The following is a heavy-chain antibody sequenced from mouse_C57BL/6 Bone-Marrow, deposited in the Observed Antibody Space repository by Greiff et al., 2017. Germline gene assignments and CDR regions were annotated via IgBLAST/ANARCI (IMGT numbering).Heavy chain of an antibody. CDR1: GYTFTSYW. J-gene: IGHJ3*01. Sequence: QVQLQQPGAELVRPGTSVKLSCKASGYTFTSYWMHWVKQRPGQGLEWIGVIDPSDSYTNYNQKFKGKATLTVDTSSSTAYMQLSSLTSEDSAVYYCARVDSSGMAWFAYWGQGTLVTVSA. V-gene: IGHV1-59*01. CDR3: ARVDSSGMAWFAY. CDR2: IDPSDSYT. D-gene: IGHD3-2*02.